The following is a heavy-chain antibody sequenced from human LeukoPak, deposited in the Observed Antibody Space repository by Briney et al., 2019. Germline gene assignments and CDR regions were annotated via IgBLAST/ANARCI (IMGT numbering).Heavy chain of an antibody. CDR3: ARCRPYAGTDL. D-gene: IGHD3-10*01. Sequence: GGSLRLSCAASGLTFSDQYMDWVRQAPGKGLEWIARTRNKANSYSTEYAASVKGRFTISREDSKNSLYLQMISLKTEDTAVYYCARCRPYAGTDLWGLGTLVTVSS. CDR1: GLTFSDQY. V-gene: IGHV3-72*01. J-gene: IGHJ4*02. CDR2: TRNKANSYST.